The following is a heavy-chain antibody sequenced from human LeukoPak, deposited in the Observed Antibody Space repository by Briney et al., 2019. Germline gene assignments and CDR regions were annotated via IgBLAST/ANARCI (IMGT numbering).Heavy chain of an antibody. Sequence: GGSLRLSCAASGFTFSSYWMTWVRPAAGKGLEWVANIKQDGSEKYYVDSVRGRFTMSRDNAQNSLYLQMNSLRAEDTAVYYCARLITSWNSFDYWGQGTLVTVSS. CDR2: IKQDGSEK. CDR1: GFTFSSYW. J-gene: IGHJ4*02. D-gene: IGHD5-12*01. V-gene: IGHV3-7*05. CDR3: ARLITSWNSFDY.